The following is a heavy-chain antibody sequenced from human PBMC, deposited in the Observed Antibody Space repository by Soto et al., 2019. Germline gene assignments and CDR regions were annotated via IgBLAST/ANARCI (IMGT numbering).Heavy chain of an antibody. CDR1: GETLNSNP. CDR3: ARKSVRDCHSGGGCFSLDV. D-gene: IGHD2-15*01. CDR2: IVPLSDRT. J-gene: IGHJ4*02. Sequence: QVQLVQSGAEVKKPGSSLKVSCKVFGETLNSNPIGWVRQAPGQGLEWVGGIVPLSDRTNYAQELQGRVTVTADGSTSTFYMELSNLKSDDTAVYYCARKSVRDCHSGGGCFSLDVWGQGSLITVSS. V-gene: IGHV1-69*01.